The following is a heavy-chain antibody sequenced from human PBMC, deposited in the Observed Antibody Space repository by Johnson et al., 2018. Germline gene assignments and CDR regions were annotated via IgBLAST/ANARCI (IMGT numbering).Heavy chain of an antibody. V-gene: IGHV3-9*01. D-gene: IGHD3-3*01. J-gene: IGHJ1*01. Sequence: QLVQSGGGLVQPGRSLRLSCAASGFTFDAYAIHWVRQAPGKGLEWVSGSSWHSGSIGYADSVEGRFTISRENAKNSLYLQMNSLRTEETALYYCAKAPVGWLGEGAEYFQHWGQGTLVTVSS. CDR2: SSWHSGSI. CDR1: GFTFDAYA. CDR3: AKAPVGWLGEGAEYFQH.